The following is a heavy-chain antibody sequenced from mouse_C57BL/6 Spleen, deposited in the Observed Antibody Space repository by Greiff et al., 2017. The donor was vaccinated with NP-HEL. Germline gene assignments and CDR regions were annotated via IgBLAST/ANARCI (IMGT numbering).Heavy chain of an antibody. V-gene: IGHV5-17*01. CDR3: ARPHSSGPWFAY. CDR1: GFTLSDYG. CDR2: ISSGSSTI. J-gene: IGHJ3*01. D-gene: IGHD3-2*02. Sequence: EVQGVESGGGLVKPGGSLKLSCAASGFTLSDYGMHWVRQAPEKGLEWVAYISSGSSTIYYADTVKGRFTISRDNAKNTLFLQMTSLRSEDTAMYYCARPHSSGPWFAYWGQGTLVTVSA.